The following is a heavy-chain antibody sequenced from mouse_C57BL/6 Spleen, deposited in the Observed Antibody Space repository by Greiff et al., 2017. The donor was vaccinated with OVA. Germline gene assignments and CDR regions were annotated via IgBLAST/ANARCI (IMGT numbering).Heavy chain of an antibody. Sequence: VQLQQPGAELVRPGSSVKLSCKASGYTFTSYWMHWVKQRPIQGLEWIGNIDPSDSETHYNQQFKDKATLTVDKSSNTAYMQVSSLTSEDSAVYYGGTGYFDDWGQGTTLTVSS. J-gene: IGHJ2*01. CDR3: GTGYFDD. D-gene: IGHD4-1*01. CDR1: GYTFTSYW. V-gene: IGHV1-52*01. CDR2: IDPSDSET.